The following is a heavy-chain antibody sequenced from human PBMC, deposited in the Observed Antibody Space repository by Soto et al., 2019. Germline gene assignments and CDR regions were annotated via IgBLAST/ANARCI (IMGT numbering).Heavy chain of an antibody. J-gene: IGHJ4*02. Sequence: QVQLVQSGAEVKKPGSSVKVSCKASGGTFSSYTISWVRQAPGQGLEWMGRIIPILGIANYAQKFQGRVTITADKSTSTAYMELSSLRSEDTAVYYCARERSYGHYFDYWGQGTLVTVSS. V-gene: IGHV1-69*08. CDR3: ARERSYGHYFDY. CDR1: GGTFSSYT. CDR2: IIPILGIA. D-gene: IGHD5-18*01.